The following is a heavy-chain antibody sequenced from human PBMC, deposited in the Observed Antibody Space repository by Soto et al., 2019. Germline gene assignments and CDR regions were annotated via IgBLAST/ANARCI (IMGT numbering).Heavy chain of an antibody. Sequence: ASVKVSCKASGGTFSSYAISWVRQAPGQGLEWMGGIIPNIGKTNYAQKFQGRVTMTTDKSTSTAYMELRSLRSDDTAVYYCARDKRGVAARLYYYYGMDVWGQGTTVTVSS. J-gene: IGHJ6*02. CDR2: IIPNIGKT. CDR3: ARDKRGVAARLYYYYGMDV. CDR1: GGTFSSYA. V-gene: IGHV1-69*10. D-gene: IGHD2-15*01.